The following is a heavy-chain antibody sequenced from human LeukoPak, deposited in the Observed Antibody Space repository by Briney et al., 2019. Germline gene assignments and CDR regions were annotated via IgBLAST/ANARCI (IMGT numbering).Heavy chain of an antibody. V-gene: IGHV3-7*01. J-gene: IGHJ4*02. CDR1: GFTFSSYW. CDR3: ARGRWHWETGPYDFDD. Sequence: PGGSLRLSCAASGFTFSSYWMSWVRQAPGKGLEWVANIKQDGSEKYYVDSVKGRFTISRDNAKSSLYLQMNSLRAEDTAVYYCARGRWHWETGPYDFDDWGQGTLVTVCS. D-gene: IGHD7-27*01. CDR2: IKQDGSEK.